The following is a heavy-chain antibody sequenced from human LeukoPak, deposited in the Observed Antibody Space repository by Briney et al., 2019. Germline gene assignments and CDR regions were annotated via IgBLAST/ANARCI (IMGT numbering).Heavy chain of an antibody. D-gene: IGHD2-21*02. CDR1: GFSFSNYD. CDR3: AKGVVAFCDGDCHSRTALDY. V-gene: IGHV3-30*18. CDR2: ISYNGNNQ. J-gene: IGHJ4*02. Sequence: GGSLRLSCAASGFSFSNYDMYWVRQAPGKGLEWVAVISYNGNNQYYEDSVKGRFTISRDDSKNTLDLQMKSLRPEDTAVYFCAKGVVAFCDGDCHSRTALDYWGPGTLVAVSS.